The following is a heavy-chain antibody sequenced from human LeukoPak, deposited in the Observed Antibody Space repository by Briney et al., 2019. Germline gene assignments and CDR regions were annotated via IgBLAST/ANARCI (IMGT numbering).Heavy chain of an antibody. CDR1: GFTFSNYG. J-gene: IGHJ4*02. CDR2: ISGSGGSI. Sequence: GGSLRLSCAASGFTFSNYGMSWVRQAPRKGLEWVSAISGSGGSIHYADSVKGRFTISRDNFKNTLYLQMNSLRAEDTAVYYCAKGTSGGSFFQDSGYWGQGTLVTVSS. D-gene: IGHD1-26*01. CDR3: AKGTSGGSFFQDSGY. V-gene: IGHV3-23*01.